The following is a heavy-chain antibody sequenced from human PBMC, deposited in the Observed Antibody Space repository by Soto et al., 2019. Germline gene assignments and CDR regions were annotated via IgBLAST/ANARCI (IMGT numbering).Heavy chain of an antibody. CDR3: ARLADTAMANAFDI. CDR2: IYPGDSDT. Sequence: GESLKISCKGSGYSFTNYWISWVRQMPGKGLEWMGIIYPGDSDTRYSPSFQGQVTISADKSISTAYLQWSSLKASDTAMYYCARLADTAMANAFDIWGQGTMVTVSS. J-gene: IGHJ3*02. D-gene: IGHD5-18*01. V-gene: IGHV5-51*01. CDR1: GYSFTNYW.